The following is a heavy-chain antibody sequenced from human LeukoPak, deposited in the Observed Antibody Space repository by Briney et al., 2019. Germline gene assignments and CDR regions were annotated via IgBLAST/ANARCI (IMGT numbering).Heavy chain of an antibody. Sequence: GGSLRLSCAASGFTVSGSYMSWVRQAPGKGLEWVSVIYTGGSTLYADSVKGRFTISRDNSDNTLYLQMNSLRVEDTAVYYCARDLWGYSYWGQGTLVTVSA. CDR2: IYTGGST. CDR3: ARDLWGYSY. V-gene: IGHV3-66*01. CDR1: GFTVSGSY. J-gene: IGHJ4*02. D-gene: IGHD3-16*01.